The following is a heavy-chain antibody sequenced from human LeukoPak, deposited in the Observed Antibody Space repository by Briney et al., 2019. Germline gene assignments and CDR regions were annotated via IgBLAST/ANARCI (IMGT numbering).Heavy chain of an antibody. Sequence: GGSLRLSCAASGFTFSSYSMNWVRQAPGKGLEWVSYISGSSSTIYYADSVKGRFTISRDNAKNSLYLQMNSLRDEDTAVYYCARGETYYYDSNSLYNWFDPWGQGTLVTVSS. J-gene: IGHJ5*02. CDR1: GFTFSSYS. CDR3: ARGETYYYDSNSLYNWFDP. D-gene: IGHD3-22*01. V-gene: IGHV3-48*02. CDR2: ISGSSSTI.